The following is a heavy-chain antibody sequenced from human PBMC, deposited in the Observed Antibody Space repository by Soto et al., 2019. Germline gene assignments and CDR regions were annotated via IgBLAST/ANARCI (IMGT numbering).Heavy chain of an antibody. V-gene: IGHV1-69*06. CDR2: IIPVTDTP. D-gene: IGHD3-10*01. J-gene: IGHJ5*02. Sequence: QVQLVQSGAEVKKPGSSVKVSCKVSGGTFSSHAINWPRQAPGQGLEWMGVIIPVTDTPNNAEKFQGRVTITADKSTTTVYMELSSLTFDDTAVYFCARGNKGPGHYGPGSQGWYGPWGQGTLVTVSS. CDR3: ARGNKGPGHYGPGSQGWYGP. CDR1: GGTFSSHA.